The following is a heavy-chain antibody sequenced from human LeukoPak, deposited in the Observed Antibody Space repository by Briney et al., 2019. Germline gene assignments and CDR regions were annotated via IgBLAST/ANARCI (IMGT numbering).Heavy chain of an antibody. D-gene: IGHD2-15*01. J-gene: IGHJ4*02. CDR2: INWNGGST. V-gene: IGHV3-20*04. CDR3: ARDLGHCSGGSCSYYFDY. Sequence: GGSLRLSCAASGFTFDDYGMSWVRQAPGKGLEWVSGINWNGGSTGYADSVKGRFTISRDNAKNSLYLQMNSLRAEDTALYYCARDLGHCSGGSCSYYFDYWGRGTLVTVSS. CDR1: GFTFDDYG.